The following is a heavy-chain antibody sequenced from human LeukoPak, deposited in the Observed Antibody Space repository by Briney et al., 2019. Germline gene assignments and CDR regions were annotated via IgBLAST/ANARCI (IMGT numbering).Heavy chain of an antibody. J-gene: IGHJ6*03. CDR2: ISGSGGST. CDR1: GFTFSSYA. V-gene: IGHV3-23*01. Sequence: GGSLRLSCAASGFTFSSYAMSWVRQAPGKGLEWVSAISGSGGSTYYAGSVKGRFTISRDNSKNTLYLQMNGLRAEDTAVYYCAKAAGNKNDYSKETGYYYYYMDVWGKGTTVTVSS. D-gene: IGHD4-11*01. CDR3: AKAAGNKNDYSKETGYYYYYMDV.